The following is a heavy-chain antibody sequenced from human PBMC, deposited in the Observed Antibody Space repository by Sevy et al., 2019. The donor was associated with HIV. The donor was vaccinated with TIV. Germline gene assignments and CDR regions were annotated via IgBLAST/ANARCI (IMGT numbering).Heavy chain of an antibody. V-gene: IGHV3-30-3*01. D-gene: IGHD6-19*01. CDR2: ISYDGSNK. Sequence: GGSLRLSCAASGFTFSSYAMHWVRQAPGKGLEWVAVISYDGSNKYYADSVKGRFTISRDNSKNTLYLQMNSLRAEDTAVYYCARSIALAGPDAFDIWGQGTMVTVSS. CDR3: ARSIALAGPDAFDI. J-gene: IGHJ3*02. CDR1: GFTFSSYA.